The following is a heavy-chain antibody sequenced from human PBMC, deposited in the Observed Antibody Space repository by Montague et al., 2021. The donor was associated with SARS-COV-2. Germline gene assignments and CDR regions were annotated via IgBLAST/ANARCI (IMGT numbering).Heavy chain of an antibody. CDR2: ISTSSDII. V-gene: IGHV3-48*02. D-gene: IGHD1-26*01. CDR1: GFTFTSYS. CDR3: ARGRGSYIDY. Sequence: SLRLSCAASGFTFTSYSMSWVRQAPGAGLEWVSFISTSSDIIIYRDSVKGRFTISRDNAKNSVYLQMNSLRDEDTALYYCARGRGSYIDYWGQGTRSASPQ. J-gene: IGHJ4*02.